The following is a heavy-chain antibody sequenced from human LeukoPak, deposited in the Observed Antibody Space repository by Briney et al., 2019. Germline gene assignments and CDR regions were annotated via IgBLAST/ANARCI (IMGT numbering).Heavy chain of an antibody. CDR2: IKQDGSEK. J-gene: IGHJ5*02. V-gene: IGHV3-7*01. D-gene: IGHD1-1*01. CDR1: GFTFSSYW. Sequence: GGSLRLSCAASGFTFSSYWMSWVRQAPGKGLEWVANIKQDGSEKYYVDSVKGRFTISRDNAKSSLYLQMNSLRAEDTAVYYCARDRGTISGWFDPWGQGTLVTVSS. CDR3: ARDRGTISGWFDP.